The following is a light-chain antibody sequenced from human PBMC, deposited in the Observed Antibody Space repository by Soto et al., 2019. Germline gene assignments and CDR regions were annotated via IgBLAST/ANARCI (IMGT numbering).Light chain of an antibody. CDR2: VGTGGIVG. J-gene: IGLJ2*01. V-gene: IGLV9-49*03. CDR1: SGYSNYK. Sequence: QTVVTQPPSASASLGASVTLTCTLSSGYSNYKVDWYQQRPGKGPRFVMRVGTGGIVGSKGEGIPDRFSVLGSGLNRSLTIKNIQEEDESDYHCGADHGSGSNFVYEIGGGTKLTVL. CDR3: GADHGSGSNFVYE.